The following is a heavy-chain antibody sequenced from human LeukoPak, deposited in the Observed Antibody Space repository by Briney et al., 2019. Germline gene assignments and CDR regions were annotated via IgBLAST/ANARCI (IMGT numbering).Heavy chain of an antibody. J-gene: IGHJ6*03. CDR2: INHSGST. CDR3: ARETSQKGAHYMDV. V-gene: IGHV4-34*01. CDR1: GGSFSGYY. D-gene: IGHD3-16*01. Sequence: PSETLSLTCAVYGGSFSGYYWSWIRQPPGKGLEWIGEINHSGSTNYNPSLKSRVTISVDTSKNQFSLKLSSVIAADTAVYYCARETSQKGAHYMDVWGKGTTVTISS.